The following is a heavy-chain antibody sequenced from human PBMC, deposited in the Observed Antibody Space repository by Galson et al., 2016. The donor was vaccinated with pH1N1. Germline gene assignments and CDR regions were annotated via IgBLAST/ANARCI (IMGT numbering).Heavy chain of an antibody. CDR2: IKRNADGGTT. J-gene: IGHJ6*02. Sequence: SLRLSCAASGFSFSNAWMSWVRQAPGKGPEWVGRIKRNADGGTTDYAAPVKGRFTISRDDSENTLHLQMNSLTGEDTAVYYCARKGLPDVWGQGTTVTVSS. CDR1: GFSFSNAW. V-gene: IGHV3-15*01. CDR3: ARKGLPDV.